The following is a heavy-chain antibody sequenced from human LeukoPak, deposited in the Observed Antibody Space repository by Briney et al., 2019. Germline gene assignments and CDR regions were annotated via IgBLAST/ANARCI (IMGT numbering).Heavy chain of an antibody. V-gene: IGHV3-21*01. CDR3: ARDSRTAVDY. CDR1: ALTFSRYR. CDR2: ISSSSSYI. Sequence: KPGGSLRLSCVSCALTFSRYRKNRVRQAPGKWLEWVSSISSSSSYIYYADSVKGRFTISTDNAKNSLYLQMNSLRAEDTAVYSCARDSRTAVDYWGQGTLVTVSS. D-gene: IGHD6-13*01. J-gene: IGHJ4*02.